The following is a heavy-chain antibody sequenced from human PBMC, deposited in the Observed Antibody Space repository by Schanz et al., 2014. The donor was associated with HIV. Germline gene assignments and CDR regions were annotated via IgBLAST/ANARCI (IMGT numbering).Heavy chain of an antibody. D-gene: IGHD3-10*01. CDR2: IVPMLGKT. V-gene: IGHV1-69*01. Sequence: QVQLVQSGAEVKMPGSSVKVSCKASGGTFSNYAMTWVRQAPGQGLEWMGGIVPMLGKTRYAQKFQGRVTITADESMSTAYMELSSLRSEDTAVYYCSRAFYSDSGSFYSVDPWGQGTLVTVSS. CDR1: GGTFSNYA. CDR3: SRAFYSDSGSFYSVDP. J-gene: IGHJ5*02.